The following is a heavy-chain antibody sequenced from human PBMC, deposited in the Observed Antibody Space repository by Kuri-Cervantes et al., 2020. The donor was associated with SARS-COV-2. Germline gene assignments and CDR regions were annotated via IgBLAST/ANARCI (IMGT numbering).Heavy chain of an antibody. J-gene: IGHJ6*02. D-gene: IGHD6-19*01. CDR3: ARTPYSSGWGGCYYGLDV. CDR1: GFTFSGHW. CDR2: IDTDGTTT. V-gene: IGHV3-74*01. Sequence: GGSLRLSCAASGFTFSGHWIHWVRQAPGKGLVWVSRIDTDGTTTIYADSVKGRFTISRDNAKNTLYLQMNSLRAEDTAVYYCARTPYSSGWGGCYYGLDVWGQGTTVTVSS.